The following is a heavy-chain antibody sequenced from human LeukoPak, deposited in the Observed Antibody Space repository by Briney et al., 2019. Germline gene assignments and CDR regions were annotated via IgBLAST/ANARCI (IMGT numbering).Heavy chain of an antibody. Sequence: GASVKVSCKASGYTFTSYYMHWVRQAPGQGPEWMGIINPSGGSTSYAQKFQGRVTMTRDTSTSTVYMELSSLRSEDTAVYYCARMGHCSGGSCVQPSRSLDPWGQGTLVTVSS. D-gene: IGHD2-15*01. CDR1: GYTFTSYY. J-gene: IGHJ5*02. V-gene: IGHV1-46*01. CDR2: INPSGGST. CDR3: ARMGHCSGGSCVQPSRSLDP.